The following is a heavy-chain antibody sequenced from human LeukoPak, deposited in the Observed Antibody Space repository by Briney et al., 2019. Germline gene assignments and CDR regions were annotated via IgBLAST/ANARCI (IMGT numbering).Heavy chain of an antibody. D-gene: IGHD3-22*01. V-gene: IGHV3-74*01. CDR1: GFTFSSYW. Sequence: GGSLRLSCAASGFTFSSYWMHWVRQAPGKGLMWVSLITTDGSSTTYADSVKGRFTISRDNAKNTLYLQMNSLRAEDTAVYYCARDYYSGSRDLDYWGQGTLVTVSS. CDR3: ARDYYSGSRDLDY. J-gene: IGHJ4*02. CDR2: ITTDGSST.